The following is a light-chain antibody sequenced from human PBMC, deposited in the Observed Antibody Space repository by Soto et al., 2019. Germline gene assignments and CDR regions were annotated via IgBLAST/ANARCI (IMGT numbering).Light chain of an antibody. CDR3: HQYHDSPGT. CDR1: QSISSSY. Sequence: IVLTQSPGTLSLSPGERATPSCRSSQSISSSYLAWYQQKPGQAPRLLIYGASNRATAIPDRFSGSESETDFTLTISRLEPEDFAVYYCHQYHDSPGTFGQGTKVDIK. V-gene: IGKV3-20*01. J-gene: IGKJ1*01. CDR2: GAS.